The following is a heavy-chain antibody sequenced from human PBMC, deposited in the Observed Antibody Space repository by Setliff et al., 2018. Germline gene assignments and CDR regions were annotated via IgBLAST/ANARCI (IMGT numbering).Heavy chain of an antibody. D-gene: IGHD3-10*01. V-gene: IGHV5-51*01. CDR3: ARTTYSYGSGSYYTFDP. CDR2: IYPGDSHT. J-gene: IGHJ5*02. Sequence: PGESLKISCKGSGYSFSNFWIGWVRQMPGKGLEWMGIIYPGDSHTRYSPSFQGQVTISADKSIGTAYLQWSSLKASDTAMYYCARTTYSYGSGSYYTFDPWGQGTLVTVSS. CDR1: GYSFSNFW.